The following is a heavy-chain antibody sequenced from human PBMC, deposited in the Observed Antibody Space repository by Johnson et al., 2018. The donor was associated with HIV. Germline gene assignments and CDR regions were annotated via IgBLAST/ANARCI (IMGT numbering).Heavy chain of an antibody. CDR1: GFTVSSNY. CDR2: IYSSGST. Sequence: VQLVESGGGVVQPGRSLRLSCAASGFTVSSNYMSWVRQAPGKGLEWVSVIYSSGSTYYADSVKGRFTISRDKTKNTLNLQMNSLRVEDTAVYYCARGLVGSTTALDIWGQGTMVTVSS. CDR3: ARGLVGSTTALDI. J-gene: IGHJ3*02. D-gene: IGHD1-26*01. V-gene: IGHV3-66*02.